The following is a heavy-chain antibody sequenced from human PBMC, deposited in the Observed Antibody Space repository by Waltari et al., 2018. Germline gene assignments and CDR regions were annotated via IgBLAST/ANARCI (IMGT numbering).Heavy chain of an antibody. CDR1: GFTFRSYA. CDR3: AKLHTLYYFDY. CDR2: ISSSAGST. J-gene: IGHJ4*02. Sequence: EVQLVESGGGLVQPGGSLRLSCAASGFTFRSYAMSWVRQAPGKGLEWVSTISSSAGSTYYADSVKGRFTISRDNSKSTLYLQMNSLRAEDTAVYYCAKLHTLYYFDYWGQGTLVTVSS. D-gene: IGHD2-2*02. V-gene: IGHV3-23*04.